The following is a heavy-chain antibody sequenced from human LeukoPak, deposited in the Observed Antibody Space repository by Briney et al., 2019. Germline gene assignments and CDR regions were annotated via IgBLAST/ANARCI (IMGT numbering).Heavy chain of an antibody. CDR3: ARGGGYSSSWYAQYYFDY. CDR1: GGSISSYY. CDR2: IYTSGST. Sequence: SETLSLTCTVSGGSISSYYWSWIRQPAGKGLEWIGRIYTSGSTNYNPSLKSRVTMSVDTSKNQFSLKLSSVTAAVTAVYYCARGGGYSSSWYAQYYFDYWGQGTLVTVSS. V-gene: IGHV4-4*07. D-gene: IGHD6-13*01. J-gene: IGHJ4*02.